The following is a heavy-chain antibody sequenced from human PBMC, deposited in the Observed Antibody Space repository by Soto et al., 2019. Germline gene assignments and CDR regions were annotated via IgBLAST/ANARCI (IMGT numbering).Heavy chain of an antibody. Sequence: QVQLQESGPGLVKPSETLSLTCTVSGGSISNYYWSWIRQPPGKGLEWIGYIYSSGSTNYNPSLKSRVTIAVDTSKNKRSLKLYSGTAAHTAVYYCARLSHPYGSSWYIDYWGQATLGTVSS. CDR1: GGSISNYY. V-gene: IGHV4-59*08. CDR2: IYSSGST. J-gene: IGHJ4*02. D-gene: IGHD6-13*01. CDR3: ARLSHPYGSSWYIDY.